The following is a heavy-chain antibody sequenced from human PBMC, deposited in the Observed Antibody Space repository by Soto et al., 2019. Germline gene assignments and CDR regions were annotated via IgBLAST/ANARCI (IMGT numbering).Heavy chain of an antibody. CDR1: GYTFTSYD. D-gene: IGHD4-17*01. V-gene: IGHV1-8*01. CDR3: ARKDGDYSYYYMDV. Sequence: ASVKVSCKASGYTFTSYDINWVRQATGQGLEWMGWMNPNSGNTGYAQKFQGRVTMTRNTSISTAYMELSSLRSEDTAVYYCARKDGDYSYYYMDVWGKGTTVTVSS. CDR2: MNPNSGNT. J-gene: IGHJ6*03.